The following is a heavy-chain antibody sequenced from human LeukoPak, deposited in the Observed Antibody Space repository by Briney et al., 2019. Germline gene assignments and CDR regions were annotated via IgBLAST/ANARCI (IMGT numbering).Heavy chain of an antibody. J-gene: IGHJ4*02. CDR3: AAHDYSNYVGDY. D-gene: IGHD4-11*01. Sequence: SVKVSCKASGGTFSSYAISWVRQAPGQGLEWMGGIIPIFGTANYAQKFQGRVTITADESTSTAYMELSSLRSEDTAVYYCAAHDYSNYVGDYWGQGTLVTASS. CDR2: IIPIFGTA. CDR1: GGTFSSYA. V-gene: IGHV1-69*01.